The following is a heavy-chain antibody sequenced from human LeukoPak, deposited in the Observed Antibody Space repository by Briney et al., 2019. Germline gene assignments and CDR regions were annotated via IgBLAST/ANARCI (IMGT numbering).Heavy chain of an antibody. CDR2: ISAYNGNT. J-gene: IGHJ4*02. CDR1: GYTFTSYG. V-gene: IGHV1-18*01. Sequence: ASVKVSCKASGYTFTSYGISWVRQALGQGLEWMGWISAYNGNTNYAQKLQGRVTMTTDTSTSTAYMELRSLRSDDTAVYYCARDCSSTSCSPFDYWGQGTLVTVSS. D-gene: IGHD2-2*01. CDR3: ARDCSSTSCSPFDY.